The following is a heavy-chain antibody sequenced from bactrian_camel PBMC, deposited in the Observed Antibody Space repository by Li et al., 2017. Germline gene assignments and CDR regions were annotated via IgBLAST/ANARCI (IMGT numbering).Heavy chain of an antibody. D-gene: IGHD1*01. CDR1: GWTYM. V-gene: IGHV3S40*01. Sequence: VQLVESGGGSVQAGGSLRLSCTRSGWTYMMGWFRQAPGKEREGVAAIGIGSGSTFYADFVKGRFTISLGDGERTVYLQMNSLEPQDAGMYYCAARFCPNRWVLDLDASEYNNWGQGTQVTVS. J-gene: IGHJ4*01. CDR3: AARFCPNRWVLDLDASEYNN. CDR2: IGIGSGST.